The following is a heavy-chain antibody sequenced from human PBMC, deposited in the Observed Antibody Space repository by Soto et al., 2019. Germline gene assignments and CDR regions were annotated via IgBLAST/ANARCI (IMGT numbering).Heavy chain of an antibody. J-gene: IGHJ4*02. CDR1: GFTFSSYA. V-gene: IGHV3-23*01. CDR3: AKDRGSSGYYFFDY. CDR2: ISAGGGST. Sequence: GGSLRLSCASSGFTFSSYATSWVRQAPGKGLEWVSVISAGGGSTYYADSVKGRFIISRDNSKNTLYLQMDSLRAEDTAVYYCAKDRGSSGYYFFDYWGQGTLVTSPQ. D-gene: IGHD6-19*01.